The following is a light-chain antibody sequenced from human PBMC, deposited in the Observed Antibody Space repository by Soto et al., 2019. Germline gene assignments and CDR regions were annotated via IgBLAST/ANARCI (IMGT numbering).Light chain of an antibody. Sequence: EIVLTQSPGTLSLSPGERATLSCRASQSISSSYLAWYQQKPGQAPRLLIYGVSSRATGIPDRFSGSGSGTDFTLTISRLEPEDFAVFYCQQYGSSPYTFGQGTKLVI. J-gene: IGKJ2*01. CDR3: QQYGSSPYT. CDR1: QSISSSY. V-gene: IGKV3-20*01. CDR2: GVS.